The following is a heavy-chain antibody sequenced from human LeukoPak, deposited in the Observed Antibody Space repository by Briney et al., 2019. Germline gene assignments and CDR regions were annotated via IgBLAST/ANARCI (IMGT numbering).Heavy chain of an antibody. CDR2: ITSSSSYI. Sequence: GGPLRLSCAASGFTFSSYTMNWVRQAPGKGLEWVSSITSSSSYIYCADSVKGRFTISRDNAKNTLYLQMNSLRAEDTAVYYCARDYYYDSSGHKSPGGYYFDYWGQGTLVTVSS. J-gene: IGHJ4*02. CDR1: GFTFSSYT. V-gene: IGHV3-21*04. CDR3: ARDYYYDSSGHKSPGGYYFDY. D-gene: IGHD3-22*01.